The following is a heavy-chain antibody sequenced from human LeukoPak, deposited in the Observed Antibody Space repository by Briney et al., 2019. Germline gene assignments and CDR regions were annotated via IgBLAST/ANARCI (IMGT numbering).Heavy chain of an antibody. CDR3: AREGYAAFDY. CDR1: GESISGFY. D-gene: IGHD2-15*01. J-gene: IGHJ4*02. V-gene: IGHV4-59*12. CDR2: IYYSGST. Sequence: PSETLSLTCTVSGESISGFYWTWIRQPPGKGLEWIRYIYYSGSTNYNPSLKSRVTMSVDTSKNQFSLKLSSVTAADTAVYYCAREGYAAFDYWGQGTLVTVSS.